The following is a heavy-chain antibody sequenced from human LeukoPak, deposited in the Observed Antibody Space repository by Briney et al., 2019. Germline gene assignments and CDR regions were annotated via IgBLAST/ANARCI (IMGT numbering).Heavy chain of an antibody. J-gene: IGHJ3*02. D-gene: IGHD1-26*01. CDR3: TSIYPSTGSYYDALDI. Sequence: GGSLRLSCAASGITFSGSAMQWVRQAPGKGLEWVGRIRSKANSYATAYAASVKGRFTISRDDSRNTAYLQMNSLKTEVTAVYYCTSIYPSTGSYYDALDIWGQGTMVTVSS. CDR2: IRSKANSYAT. CDR1: GITFSGSA. V-gene: IGHV3-73*01.